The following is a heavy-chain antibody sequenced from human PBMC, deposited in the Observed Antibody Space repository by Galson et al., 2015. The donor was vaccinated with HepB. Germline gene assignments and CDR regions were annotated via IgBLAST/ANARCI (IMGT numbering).Heavy chain of an antibody. Sequence: SVKVSCKASGGTFSSYAISWVRQAPGQGLEWMGGIIPILGTANYAQKFQGRVTITADESTSTAYMELSSLRSEDTAVYYCARDQVVVAATRGNYYYGMDVWGQGTTVTVSS. V-gene: IGHV1-69*13. CDR3: ARDQVVVAATRGNYYYGMDV. J-gene: IGHJ6*02. CDR2: IIPILGTA. D-gene: IGHD2-15*01. CDR1: GGTFSSYA.